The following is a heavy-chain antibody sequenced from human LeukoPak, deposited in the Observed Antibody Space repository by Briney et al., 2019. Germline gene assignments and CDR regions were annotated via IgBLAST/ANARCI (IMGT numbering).Heavy chain of an antibody. CDR3: ARGWSGAYSSGSLFDY. Sequence: SETLSLTCAVYGGSFSGYYWSWIRQPPGKGLEWIGEINHSGSTNYNPSLKSRVTTSVDTSKNQFSLKLSSVTAADTAVYYCARGWSGAYSSGSLFDYWGQGTLVTVSS. CDR2: INHSGST. J-gene: IGHJ4*02. CDR1: GGSFSGYY. D-gene: IGHD6-19*01. V-gene: IGHV4-34*01.